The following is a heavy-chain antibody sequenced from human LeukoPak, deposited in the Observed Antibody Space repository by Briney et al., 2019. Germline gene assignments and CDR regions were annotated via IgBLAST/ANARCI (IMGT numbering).Heavy chain of an antibody. CDR3: ARGAHIVVVPAAATGDWFDP. CDR1: GGSFSGYY. D-gene: IGHD2-2*01. J-gene: IGHJ5*02. Sequence: SETLSLTCAVYGGSFSGYYWSWIRQPPGKGLEWIGEINHSGSTNYNPSLKSRVTISVDTSKNQFSLKLSSVTAADTAVYYCARGAHIVVVPAAATGDWFDPWGQGTLVTVSS. CDR2: INHSGST. V-gene: IGHV4-34*01.